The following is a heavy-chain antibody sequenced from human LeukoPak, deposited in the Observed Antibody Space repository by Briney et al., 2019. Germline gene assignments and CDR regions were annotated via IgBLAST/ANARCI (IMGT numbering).Heavy chain of an antibody. Sequence: PGGSLRLSCAASGFTFSSYGMHWVRQAPGKGLEWVAVISYDGSNKYYADSVKGRFTISRDNSKNTLYLQMNSLRAEDTAVYYCAKERNYYGSGSLDCWGQGTLVTVSS. V-gene: IGHV3-30*18. CDR2: ISYDGSNK. CDR3: AKERNYYGSGSLDC. J-gene: IGHJ4*02. CDR1: GFTFSSYG. D-gene: IGHD3-10*01.